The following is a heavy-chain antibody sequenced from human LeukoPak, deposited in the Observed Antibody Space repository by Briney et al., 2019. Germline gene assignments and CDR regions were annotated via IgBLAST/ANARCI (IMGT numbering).Heavy chain of an antibody. V-gene: IGHV4-61*02. Sequence: SQTLSLTCTVAGGSISSCSYYWSWIRQPAGKGLEWIARSYTSGSTNYNPSLKRRVTISVDTSKNHFSLNLSSVTAADTAVYYCARASVYCSGGSCYSPYYGMDVWGQGTTVTVSS. CDR3: ARASVYCSGGSCYSPYYGMDV. CDR2: SYTSGST. CDR1: GGSISSCSYY. D-gene: IGHD2-15*01. J-gene: IGHJ6*02.